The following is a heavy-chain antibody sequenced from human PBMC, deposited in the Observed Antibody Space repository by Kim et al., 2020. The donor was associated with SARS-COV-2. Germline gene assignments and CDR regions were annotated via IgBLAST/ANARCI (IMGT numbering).Heavy chain of an antibody. CDR1: GGSFSGYY. CDR2: INHSGST. J-gene: IGHJ4*02. Sequence: SETLSLTCAVYGGSFSGYYWSWIRQPPGKGLEWIGEINHSGSTNYNPSLKSRVTISVDTSKNQFSLKLSSVTAADTAVYYCATTRPTVKRYDYVWGSYRPQFDYWGQGTLVTVSS. V-gene: IGHV4-34*01. D-gene: IGHD3-16*02. CDR3: ATTRPTVKRYDYVWGSYRPQFDY.